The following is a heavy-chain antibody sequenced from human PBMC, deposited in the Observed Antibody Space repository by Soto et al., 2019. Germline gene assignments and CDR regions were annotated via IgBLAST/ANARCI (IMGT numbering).Heavy chain of an antibody. D-gene: IGHD3-10*01. V-gene: IGHV3-66*02. CDR3: ARDVYYYGSGSYYKGGLGY. CDR1: GFTVSSNY. CDR2: IYSGGST. J-gene: IGHJ4*02. Sequence: GGSLRLSCAASGFTVSSNYMSWVRQAPGKGLEWVSVIYSGGSTYYADSVKGRFTISRDNSKNTLYLQMNSLRAEDTAVYYCARDVYYYGSGSYYKGGLGYWGQGTLVTVSS.